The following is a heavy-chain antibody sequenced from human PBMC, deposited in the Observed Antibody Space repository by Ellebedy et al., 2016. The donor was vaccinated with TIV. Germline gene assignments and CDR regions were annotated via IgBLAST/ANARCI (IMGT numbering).Heavy chain of an antibody. CDR3: AKGGSKSGYSFDL. D-gene: IGHD3-3*01. CDR2: ISDNGVIT. Sequence: PGGSLRLSCATSGFAFSSYAMSWVRQAPGKGLEWVSAISDNGVITKYADSVKGLFTISRDNSKNTLYLQMNSLRAEDTAVYYCAKGGSKSGYSFDLWGRGTLVTVSS. CDR1: GFAFSSYA. V-gene: IGHV3-23*01. J-gene: IGHJ2*01.